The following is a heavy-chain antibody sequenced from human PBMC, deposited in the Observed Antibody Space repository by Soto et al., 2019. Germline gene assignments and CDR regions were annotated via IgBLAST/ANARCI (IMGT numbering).Heavy chain of an antibody. V-gene: IGHV3-23*01. Sequence: GESLKISCAASGFTFSSYAMSWVRQAPGKGLEWVSAISGSGGSTYYADSVKGRFTISRDNSKNTLYLQMNSLRAEDTAVYYCAKDRGSPDAFDIWGQGTMVTVSS. CDR2: ISGSGGST. D-gene: IGHD6-13*01. CDR1: GFTFSSYA. CDR3: AKDRGSPDAFDI. J-gene: IGHJ3*02.